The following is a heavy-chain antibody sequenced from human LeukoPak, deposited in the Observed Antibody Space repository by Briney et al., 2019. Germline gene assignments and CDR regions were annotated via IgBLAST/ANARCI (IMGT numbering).Heavy chain of an antibody. CDR3: ARGGNYYDSSGYYYFDY. CDR1: GFTFSTYE. Sequence: PGGSLRLSCAASGFTFSTYEMNWVRQAPGKGLEWFSYISSSGSNIYYADSVKGRFTISRANAKNSLYLQMNSLRAEDTAVYYCARGGNYYDSSGYYYFDYWGQGTLVTVSS. D-gene: IGHD3-22*01. V-gene: IGHV3-48*03. J-gene: IGHJ4*02. CDR2: ISSSGSNI.